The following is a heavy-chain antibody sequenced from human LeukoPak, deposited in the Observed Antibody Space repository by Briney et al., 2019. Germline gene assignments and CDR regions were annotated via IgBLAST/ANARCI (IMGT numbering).Heavy chain of an antibody. J-gene: IGHJ4*02. CDR3: ARDQYGQFAGY. V-gene: IGHV1-18*01. Sequence: ASVKVSCKASGGTFSSYAISWVRQAPGQGLEWMGWISAYNGNTNYAQKLQGRVTMTTDTSTSTAYMELRSLRSDDTAVYYCARDQYGQFAGYWGQGTLVTVSS. D-gene: IGHD2-8*01. CDR1: GGTFSSYA. CDR2: ISAYNGNT.